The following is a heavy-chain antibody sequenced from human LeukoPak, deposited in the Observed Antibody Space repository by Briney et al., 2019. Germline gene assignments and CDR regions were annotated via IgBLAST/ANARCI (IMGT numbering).Heavy chain of an antibody. CDR1: GFTVSSNY. CDR3: ARDTWAYYMDV. CDR2: IYSGGST. D-gene: IGHD2/OR15-2a*01. J-gene: IGHJ6*03. Sequence: GGSLRLSCAASGFTVSSNYMSWVRQAPGKGLEWVSVIYSGGSTYYADSVKGRFTISRDNSKNTLYLQMNSLRAEDAAVYYCARDTWAYYMDVWGKGTTVTISS. V-gene: IGHV3-53*01.